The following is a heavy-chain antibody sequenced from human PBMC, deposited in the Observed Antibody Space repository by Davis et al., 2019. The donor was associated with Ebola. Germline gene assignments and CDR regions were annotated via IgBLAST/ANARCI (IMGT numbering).Heavy chain of an antibody. Sequence: PSETLSLTCAVSGGPISSSNWWSWVRQPPGKGLEWIGEIYHSGSTNYNPSLKSRFTISIDKSKNQFSLNLSSVTAADTAVIYCARGVPDWFDPWGQGTLVTVSS. CDR3: ARGVPDWFDP. CDR1: GGPISSSNW. V-gene: IGHV4-4*02. J-gene: IGHJ5*02. D-gene: IGHD2-8*01. CDR2: IYHSGST.